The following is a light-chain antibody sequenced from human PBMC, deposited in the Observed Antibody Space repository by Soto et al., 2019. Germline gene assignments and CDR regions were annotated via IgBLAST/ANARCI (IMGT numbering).Light chain of an antibody. J-gene: IGKJ4*01. Sequence: EIVLTQSPGTLSLSPGERATLSCRASQSVSSNYLAWYQQKPGQAPRLLIYGASSRATGIPDSFSGSGSGTDFTLTISRLEPEDFALYYCQQYGSSPLTFGGGTKVEIK. CDR3: QQYGSSPLT. V-gene: IGKV3-20*01. CDR2: GAS. CDR1: QSVSSNY.